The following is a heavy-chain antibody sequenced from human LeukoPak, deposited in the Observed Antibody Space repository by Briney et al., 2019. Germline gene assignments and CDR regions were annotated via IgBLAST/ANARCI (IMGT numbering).Heavy chain of an antibody. D-gene: IGHD3-16*01. Sequence: SETLSLTCTVSGGSISSYYWSWIRQPAGKGLEWIGRIYTSGSTNYNPSLKSRVTISVDTSKNQFSLKLSSVIAADTAVYYCARWGPQYYYYYMDVWGKGTTVTVSS. CDR1: GGSISSYY. V-gene: IGHV4-4*07. CDR3: ARWGPQYYYYYMDV. J-gene: IGHJ6*03. CDR2: IYTSGST.